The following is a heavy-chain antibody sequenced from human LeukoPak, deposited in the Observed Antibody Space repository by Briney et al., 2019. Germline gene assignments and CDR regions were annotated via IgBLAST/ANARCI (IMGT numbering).Heavy chain of an antibody. CDR3: ARDYYDSSGDRTYYYYYMDV. CDR1: GFTFSSYW. Sequence: PGGSLRLSCAASGFTFSSYWMHWVRQAPGKGLVWVSRINSDGSSTSYADSVKGRFTISRDNAKNTLYLQMNSLRAEDTAVYYCARDYYDSSGDRTYYYYYMDVWGKGTTVTISS. CDR2: INSDGSST. D-gene: IGHD3-22*01. J-gene: IGHJ6*03. V-gene: IGHV3-74*01.